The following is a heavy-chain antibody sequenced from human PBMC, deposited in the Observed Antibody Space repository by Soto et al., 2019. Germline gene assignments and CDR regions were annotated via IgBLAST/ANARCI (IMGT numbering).Heavy chain of an antibody. D-gene: IGHD3-22*01. J-gene: IGHJ4*02. CDR2: ISFDGNNK. CDR3: ARGGRSGSSGYYNPSFDY. CDR1: GFRFSDYG. V-gene: IGHV3-30*03. Sequence: QVQLVQTGGGAVLPGRSLSLSCAASGFRFSDYGMHWVRQAPGKGLEWVAVISFDGNNKYYEDSVKGRFTISRDNSKNTLYLQMEGLRVEDTAVYYCARGGRSGSSGYYNPSFDYWGQGTLVSVSS.